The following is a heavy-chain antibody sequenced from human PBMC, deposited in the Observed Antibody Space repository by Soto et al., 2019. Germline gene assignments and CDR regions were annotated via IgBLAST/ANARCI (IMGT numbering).Heavy chain of an antibody. V-gene: IGHV1-8*01. D-gene: IGHD6-19*01. CDR2: MNPNSGNT. J-gene: IGHJ6*02. CDR1: GYTFTSYD. CDR3: ARAKRGGWPYYYSYGMDV. Sequence: QVQLVQSGAEVKKPGASVKVSCKASGYTFTSYDINWVRQATGQGLEWMGWMNPNSGNTGYAQKFQGRVTRTSKTSISTANMERSSLRSENTAVYYCARAKRGGWPYYYSYGMDVWGPGTTVTVSS.